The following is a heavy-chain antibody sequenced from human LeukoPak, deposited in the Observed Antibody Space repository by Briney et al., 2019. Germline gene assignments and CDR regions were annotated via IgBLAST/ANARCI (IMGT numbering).Heavy chain of an antibody. V-gene: IGHV6-1*01. CDR3: ARQQRGAFDY. CDR2: TYYRSKWYN. Sequence: SQTLSVTCAISGDSVPSNTPAWNWIRQSPSRGLEWLGRTYYRSKWYNDYAVSVRSRITINPDTAKNQFSLQLNSVTPEDTAVYCCARQQRGAFDYWGQGTLVTVSS. J-gene: IGHJ4*02. CDR1: GDSVPSNTPA. D-gene: IGHD6-13*01.